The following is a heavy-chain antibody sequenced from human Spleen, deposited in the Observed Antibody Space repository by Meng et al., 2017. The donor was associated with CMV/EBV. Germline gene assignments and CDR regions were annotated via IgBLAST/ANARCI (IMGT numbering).Heavy chain of an antibody. D-gene: IGHD6-13*01. Sequence: SETLSLTCTVSGYSISSGYYWGWIRQPPGKGLEWIGSIYHSGSTYYNPSLKSRVTISVDTSKNQFSLKLSSVTAADTAVYYCARSVKGYSSSCFDPWGQGTLVTVSS. J-gene: IGHJ5*02. CDR1: GYSISSGYY. CDR2: IYHSGST. CDR3: ARSVKGYSSSCFDP. V-gene: IGHV4-38-2*02.